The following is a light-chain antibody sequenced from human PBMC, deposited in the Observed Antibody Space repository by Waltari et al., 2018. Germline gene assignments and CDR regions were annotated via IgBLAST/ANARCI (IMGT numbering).Light chain of an antibody. CDR1: ASNIGGNL. J-gene: IGLJ3*02. Sequence: QSVLTQPPSASGTPGQRVTISCSGSASNIGGNLVNWYQQLPGKAPKLLLYRSDQRPSGVPDRFSASKTGTSASLAISGLQSEDEADYFCASWDDSLNGHWVFGGGTKVTVL. V-gene: IGLV1-44*01. CDR3: ASWDDSLNGHWV. CDR2: RSD.